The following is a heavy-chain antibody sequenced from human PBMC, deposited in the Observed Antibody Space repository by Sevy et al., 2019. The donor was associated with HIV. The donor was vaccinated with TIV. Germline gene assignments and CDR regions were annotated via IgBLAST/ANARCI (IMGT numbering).Heavy chain of an antibody. D-gene: IGHD3-3*01. CDR2: ISYDGSNK. V-gene: IGHV3-30*18. Sequence: GGSLRLSCAASGFIFSSYGMNWVRQAPGKGLEWVAVISYDGSNKYYADSVKGRFTISRDNSKNTLFLHMNSLGAEDTSVDYCAKGGKNFWDSEDYYYVMDVWGPGTTVTVSS. CDR3: AKGGKNFWDSEDYYYVMDV. J-gene: IGHJ6*02. CDR1: GFIFSSYG.